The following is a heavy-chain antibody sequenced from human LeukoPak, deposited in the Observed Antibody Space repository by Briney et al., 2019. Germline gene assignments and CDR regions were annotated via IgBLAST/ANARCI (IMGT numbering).Heavy chain of an antibody. CDR2: IYYTGST. CDR1: GGSISNYY. CDR3: ARWGSIAVARFDY. Sequence: NPSETLSLTCTVSGGSISNYYWSWIRQPPGKGLEWIGYIYYTGSTNYNPPLTSRVNISVDTSKNQFSLNLTSVTAADTAVYYCARWGSIAVARFDYWGQGTLVTVSS. V-gene: IGHV4-59*01. J-gene: IGHJ4*02. D-gene: IGHD6-6*01.